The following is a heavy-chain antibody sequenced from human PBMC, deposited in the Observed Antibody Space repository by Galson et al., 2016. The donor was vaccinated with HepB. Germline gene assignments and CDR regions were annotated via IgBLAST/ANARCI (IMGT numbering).Heavy chain of an antibody. D-gene: IGHD3-16*01. CDR1: GTSLSSYY. CDR2: FYFSGST. CDR3: ARDAGGPFDL. Sequence: SETLSLTCSVSGTSLSSYYWSWIRQPPGKGLEWIAYFYFSGSTNYNPSLRSRVTVSFDTSKNQLSLKLNSVAAADTAVCYCARDAGGPFDLWGRGTLVTVSS. J-gene: IGHJ2*01. V-gene: IGHV4-59*01.